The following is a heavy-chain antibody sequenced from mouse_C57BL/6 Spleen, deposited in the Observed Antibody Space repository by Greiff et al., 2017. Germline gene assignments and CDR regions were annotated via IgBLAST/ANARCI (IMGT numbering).Heavy chain of an antibody. V-gene: IGHV1-82*01. CDR3: ASASCYGSSRPYYAMDY. D-gene: IGHD1-1*01. J-gene: IGHJ4*01. CDR1: GYAFSSSW. CDR2: IYPGDGDT. Sequence: QVQLQQSGPELVKPGASVKISCKASGYAFSSSWMHWVKQRPGKGLEWIGRIYPGDGDTNYNGKFKGKATMTADKFSSTAYMQLSSLTSEDSAVYVCASASCYGSSRPYYAMDYWGQGTSVTVSS.